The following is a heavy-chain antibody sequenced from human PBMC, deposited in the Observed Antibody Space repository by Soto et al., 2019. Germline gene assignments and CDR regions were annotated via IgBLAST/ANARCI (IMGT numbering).Heavy chain of an antibody. V-gene: IGHV4-34*01. Sequence: SETLSLTCAVYGGSFSGYYWSWIRQPPGKGLEWIGEINHSGSTNYNPSLKSRVTISVDTSKNQFSLKLSSVTAADTAVYYCARGGGYSYGRYTSYYFDYWGQGTLVTVSS. D-gene: IGHD5-18*01. J-gene: IGHJ4*02. CDR1: GGSFSGYY. CDR3: ARGGGYSYGRYTSYYFDY. CDR2: INHSGST.